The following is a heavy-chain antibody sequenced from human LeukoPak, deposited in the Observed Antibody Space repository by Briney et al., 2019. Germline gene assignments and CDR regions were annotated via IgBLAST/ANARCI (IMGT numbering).Heavy chain of an antibody. V-gene: IGHV4-59*08. CDR1: GXSISNYY. CDR3: ARVPYSSSWYQFDY. Sequence: SETLSLTCTVSGXSISNYYWSWIRQPPGKGLEWIGYIYYSGSTNYNPSLKSRVTISVDTSKNQFSLKLSSVTAADTAVYYCARVPYSSSWYQFDYWGQGTLVTVSS. J-gene: IGHJ4*02. D-gene: IGHD6-13*01. CDR2: IYYSGST.